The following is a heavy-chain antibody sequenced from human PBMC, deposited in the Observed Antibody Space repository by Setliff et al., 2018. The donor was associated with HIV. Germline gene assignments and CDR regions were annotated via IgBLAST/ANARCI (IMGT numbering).Heavy chain of an antibody. CDR2: IYDSEST. J-gene: IGHJ3*02. V-gene: IGHV4-30-4*02. Sequence: PSETLSLTCTVSGGSISSGDYYWSWIRQPPGKGLEWIGNIYDSESTYYNPSLKSRVTISVDTSKNQFSLKLSSVTAADTAVYYCARNPCSGGSCPDAFDIWGQGTMVTVSS. CDR1: GGSISSGDYY. CDR3: ARNPCSGGSCPDAFDI. D-gene: IGHD2-15*01.